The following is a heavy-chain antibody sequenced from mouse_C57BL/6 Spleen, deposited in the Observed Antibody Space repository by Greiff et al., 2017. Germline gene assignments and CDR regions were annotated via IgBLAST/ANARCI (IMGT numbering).Heavy chain of an antibody. V-gene: IGHV5-16*01. CDR3: ARNFLYAMDD. CDR2: INYDGSST. CDR1: GFTFSDYY. J-gene: IGHJ4*01. Sequence: EVQLVESEGGLVQPGSSMKLSCTASGFTFSDYYMAWVRPVPEKGLEWVANINYDGSSTYYLDSLKSRFIISRDNAKNILYLQMSSLKSEDTATYYCARNFLYAMDDWGQGTSVTVSS.